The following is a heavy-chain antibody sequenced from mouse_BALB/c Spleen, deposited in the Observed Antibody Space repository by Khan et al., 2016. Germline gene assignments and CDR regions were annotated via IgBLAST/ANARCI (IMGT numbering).Heavy chain of an antibody. CDR3: AREDWDEGDYFDY. CDR1: GYTFTSYW. Sequence: DLVKPGASVKLSCKASGYTFTSYWINWIKQRPGQGLEWIGRIAPGSGSTYYNEMLKGKATLTVDTSSSTAYIQLSSLSSEDSAVYFCAREDWDEGDYFDYWGQGTTLTVSS. J-gene: IGHJ2*01. CDR2: IAPGSGST. D-gene: IGHD4-1*01. V-gene: IGHV1S41*01.